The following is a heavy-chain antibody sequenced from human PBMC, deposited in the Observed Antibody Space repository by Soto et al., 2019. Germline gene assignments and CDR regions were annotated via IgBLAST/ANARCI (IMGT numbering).Heavy chain of an antibody. CDR1: GFTFSTYG. CDR2: ISYDGSTK. D-gene: IGHD1-20*01. J-gene: IGHJ4*02. V-gene: IGHV3-30*18. CDR3: AKDVVTGRTDGPFDY. Sequence: GGSLRLSCAASGFTFSTYGMHWVRQAPGKGLEWVAVISYDGSTKYYADSVKGRFTISRDNSKNTLYLQMNSLRAEDTALYYCAKDVVTGRTDGPFDYWGQGSLVTVSS.